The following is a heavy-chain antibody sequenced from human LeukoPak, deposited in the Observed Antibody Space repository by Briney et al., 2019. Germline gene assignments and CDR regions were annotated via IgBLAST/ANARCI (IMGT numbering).Heavy chain of an antibody. CDR3: ARMQPLVCCPDWFDP. CDR1: GFTFSSNW. CDR2: IDSDGSSI. J-gene: IGHJ5*02. V-gene: IGHV3-74*01. Sequence: GGSLRLSCAASGFTFSSNWMHWVRQAPGKGLVWVSRIDSDGSSINYADSVKGRFTISRDNAKNTLYLQMNGLRAEDTAVYYCARMQPLVCCPDWFDPWGQGTLVTVSS. D-gene: IGHD6-13*01.